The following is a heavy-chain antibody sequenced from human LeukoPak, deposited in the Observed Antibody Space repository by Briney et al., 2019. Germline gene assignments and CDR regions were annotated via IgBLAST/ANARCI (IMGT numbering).Heavy chain of an antibody. J-gene: IGHJ6*03. CDR3: AKGSGYGAQYYYYYMDV. Sequence: GGSLRLSCAASGFTFSSYWMSWVRQAPGKGLEWVANIKQDGSNKYYADSVKGRFTISRDNSKNTLYLHVNSLRPEDTAVYYCAKGSGYGAQYYYYYMDVWGKGTTVTISS. CDR1: GFTFSSYW. D-gene: IGHD5-12*01. CDR2: IKQDGSNK. V-gene: IGHV3-7*01.